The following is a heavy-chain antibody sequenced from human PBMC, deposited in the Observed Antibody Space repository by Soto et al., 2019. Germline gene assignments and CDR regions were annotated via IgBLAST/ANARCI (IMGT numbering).Heavy chain of an antibody. D-gene: IGHD1-26*01. CDR3: ARGVAGGSYIHFDY. Sequence: KTSETLSLTCTVSGGSISSGDYYWSWIRQPPGKGLEWIGYIYHSGSTYYNPSLKSRVTISVDRSKNQFSLKLSSVTAADTAVYYCARGVAGGSYIHFDYWGQGTLVTVSS. J-gene: IGHJ4*02. V-gene: IGHV4-30-2*01. CDR2: IYHSGST. CDR1: GGSISSGDYY.